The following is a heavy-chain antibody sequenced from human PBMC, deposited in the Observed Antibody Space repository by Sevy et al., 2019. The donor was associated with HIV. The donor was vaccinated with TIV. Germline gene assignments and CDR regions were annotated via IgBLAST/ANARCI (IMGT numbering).Heavy chain of an antibody. CDR3: VRDDRDGYFDY. CDR1: GYTFTGYY. CDR2: INPDSGGP. Sequence: ASVKVSCKASGYTFTGYYMHWVRQAPGQGLEWMGWINPDSGGPNYAPKFRGRVTLTSDTSISTAYMELSRLKSDDTAVYYCVRDDRDGYFDYWGQGTLVTVSS. J-gene: IGHJ4*02. V-gene: IGHV1-2*02.